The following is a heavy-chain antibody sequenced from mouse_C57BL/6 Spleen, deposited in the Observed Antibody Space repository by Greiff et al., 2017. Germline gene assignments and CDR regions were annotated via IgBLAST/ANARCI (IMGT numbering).Heavy chain of an antibody. CDR3: ARYHGDYEYFEV. V-gene: IGHV1-69*01. Sequence: VQLQQPGAELVMPGASVKLSCKASGYTFTSYWMHWVKQRPGQGLEWIGEIDPSDSYTNYNQKFKGKSTLTVDKSSSTAYMQLSSLTSEDSAVYYCARYHGDYEYFEVWGTGATGTVSS. CDR1: GYTFTSYW. J-gene: IGHJ1*03. CDR2: IDPSDSYT. D-gene: IGHD2-13*01.